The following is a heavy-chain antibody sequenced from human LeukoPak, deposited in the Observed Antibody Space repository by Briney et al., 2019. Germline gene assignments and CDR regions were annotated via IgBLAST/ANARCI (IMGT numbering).Heavy chain of an antibody. CDR2: IYYSGST. D-gene: IGHD3-3*01. Sequence: SQTLSLTCTVSGGSISSGGYYWSWIRQHPGTGLEWIGYIYYSGSTYYNPSLKSRVTISVDTSKNQFSLKLSSVTAADTAVYYCARENPVWSGLYYYYGMDVWGQGTTVTVSS. J-gene: IGHJ6*02. CDR3: ARENPVWSGLYYYYGMDV. V-gene: IGHV4-31*03. CDR1: GGSISSGGYY.